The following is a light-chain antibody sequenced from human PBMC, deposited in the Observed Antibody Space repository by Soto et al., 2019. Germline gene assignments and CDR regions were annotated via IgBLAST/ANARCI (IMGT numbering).Light chain of an antibody. CDR3: QQYNNWPRT. CDR1: QSVSSN. Sequence: EIVMTQSPATLFVSPGERATLSCRASQSVSSNLAWYQQKPGQAPRLLIYGASTRATGVPARISGSGSGTEFTLTISSLQSEDFAVYYCQQYNNWPRTFGQGTKVDIK. V-gene: IGKV3-15*01. CDR2: GAS. J-gene: IGKJ1*01.